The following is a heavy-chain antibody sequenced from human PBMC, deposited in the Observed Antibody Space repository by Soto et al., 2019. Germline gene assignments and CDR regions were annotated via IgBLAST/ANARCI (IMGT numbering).Heavy chain of an antibody. J-gene: IGHJ4*02. CDR3: AAIKWYKCINDRSTTVNGYYRWFAH. V-gene: IGHV4-61*01. CDR2: IYTSGIT. Sequence: SETLSLTCSVFGDSVNSGTYYWNWDRPSPGKGLVWIVHIYTSGITNYNPSLQSRVTISLDNSMNQVSLKLISATDADAAVYFCAAIKWYKCINDRSTTVNGYYRWFAHWGQGTLVTVSS. D-gene: IGHD3-16*02. CDR1: GDSVNSGTYY.